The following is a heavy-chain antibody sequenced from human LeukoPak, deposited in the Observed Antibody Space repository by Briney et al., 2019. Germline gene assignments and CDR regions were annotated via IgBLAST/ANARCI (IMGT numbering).Heavy chain of an antibody. D-gene: IGHD3-22*01. J-gene: IGHJ3*02. CDR3: ASSTSYYYDRDI. Sequence: SETLSLTCTVSGGSISSYYWSWIRQPPGKGLEWIGYIYYSGSTYYNPSLKSRVTISVDRSKNQFSLKLSSVTAADTAVYYCASSTSYYYDRDIWGQGTMVTVSS. CDR1: GGSISSYY. V-gene: IGHV4-59*12. CDR2: IYYSGST.